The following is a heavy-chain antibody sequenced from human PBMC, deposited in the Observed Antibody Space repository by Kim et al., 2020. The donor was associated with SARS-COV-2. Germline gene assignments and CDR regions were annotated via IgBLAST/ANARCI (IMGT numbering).Heavy chain of an antibody. CDR2: INSDGGTT. Sequence: GGSLRLSCAASGFTFSSYWMHWVRQAPGKGLVWVSRINSDGGTTCYADSVKGRFTISRDNAKSTLYLQMNSLRAEDTAVYYCVNGRYTGTYYYFDYWSQG. CDR1: GFTFSSYW. CDR3: VNGRYTGTYYYFDY. D-gene: IGHD1-26*01. J-gene: IGHJ4*02. V-gene: IGHV3-74*01.